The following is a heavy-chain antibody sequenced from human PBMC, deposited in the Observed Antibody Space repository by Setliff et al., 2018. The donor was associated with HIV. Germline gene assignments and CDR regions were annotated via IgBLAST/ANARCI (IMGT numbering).Heavy chain of an antibody. Sequence: SETLSLTCTVSGDSISSSSYYWGWIRQPPGKGLEWIGHISSSGSTNYNPSLKNRVSLSLDTSKNQFSLKMKSVTAADTAVYYCASGFPHIAIDGTDYYFVDAWGKGTTVTVSS. CDR2: ISSSGST. V-gene: IGHV4-61*05. CDR3: ASGFPHIAIDGTDYYFVDA. J-gene: IGHJ6*03. D-gene: IGHD6-13*01. CDR1: GDSISSSSYY.